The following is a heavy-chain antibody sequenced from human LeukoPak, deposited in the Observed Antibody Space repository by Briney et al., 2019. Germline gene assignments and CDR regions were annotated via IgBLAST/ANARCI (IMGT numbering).Heavy chain of an antibody. Sequence: GGSLRLSCAASGFTVSSNYMSWVRQAPGKGLEWVSVIYSGGSTYYADSVKGRFTISRDNSKNPLYLQMNSLRAEDTAVYYCARVGITIFGVVSHFDYWGQGTLVTVSS. V-gene: IGHV3-53*01. CDR2: IYSGGST. J-gene: IGHJ4*02. CDR1: GFTVSSNY. D-gene: IGHD3-3*01. CDR3: ARVGITIFGVVSHFDY.